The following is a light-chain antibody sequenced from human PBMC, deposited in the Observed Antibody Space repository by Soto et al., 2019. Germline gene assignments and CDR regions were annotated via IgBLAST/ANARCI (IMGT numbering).Light chain of an antibody. J-gene: IGKJ5*01. CDR1: HSVTIRY. CDR2: SXS. Sequence: IVLTQSPGTLLVSRGERATHDXRGSHSVTIRYLAWYQPQPGXAPRLXXVSXSSRATGSPDRLSGSGSGTDFTPTISSLEPEDSAGYYFHQRTNGRRTFGQGTRLDIK. CDR3: HQRTNGRRT. V-gene: IGKV3D-20*02.